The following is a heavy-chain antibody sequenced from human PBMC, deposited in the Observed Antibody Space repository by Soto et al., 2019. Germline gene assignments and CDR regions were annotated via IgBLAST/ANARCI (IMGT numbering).Heavy chain of an antibody. D-gene: IGHD4-17*01. CDR2: LSGRGGST. Sequence: EVQLLESGGGLLQPGGSLRLSCAASGFTFGNYAMSWVRQAPRKGLEWVSTLSGRGGSTFYADSVKGRFTNSRDNSKNTLYLQLNSLRAEDTAIYYCARRLPHDYGFDYWGHGTLVTVSS. J-gene: IGHJ4*01. CDR1: GFTFGNYA. V-gene: IGHV3-23*01. CDR3: ARRLPHDYGFDY.